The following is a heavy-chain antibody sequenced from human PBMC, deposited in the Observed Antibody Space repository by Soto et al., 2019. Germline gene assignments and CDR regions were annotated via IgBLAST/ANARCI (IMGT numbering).Heavy chain of an antibody. CDR2: IYSTGNT. D-gene: IGHD6-13*01. V-gene: IGHV4-39*01. CDR1: GDSIRNSSY. CDR3: RRSSRYSTDV. Sequence: PSETLPLTCTVSGDSIRNSSYWGRIRQHPGKGLEWIGSIYSTGNTYYNPSLNSQVTISVDTSKNQFSLNVISVTAADTAVYYCRRSSRYSTDVWGQGTTVTVSS. J-gene: IGHJ6*02.